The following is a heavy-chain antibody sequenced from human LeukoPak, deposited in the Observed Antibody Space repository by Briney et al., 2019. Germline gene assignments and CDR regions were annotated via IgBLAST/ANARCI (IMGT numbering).Heavy chain of an antibody. J-gene: IGHJ6*02. CDR2: INPNSGGT. CDR3: ARPAAAGYGMDV. CDR1: GYTFTGYY. D-gene: IGHD6-13*01. V-gene: IGHV1-2*02. Sequence: ASVKVSCKASGYTFTGYYLHWVRQAPGQGLEWMGWINPNSGGTNYAQKFQGRVTMTRDTSISTAYMEVTWLRSDDTAVYYCARPAAAGYGMDVWGQGTTVTVSS.